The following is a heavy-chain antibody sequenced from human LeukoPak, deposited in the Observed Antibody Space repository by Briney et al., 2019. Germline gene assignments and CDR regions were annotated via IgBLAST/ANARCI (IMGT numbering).Heavy chain of an antibody. CDR2: ISGSGTNT. CDR3: AKLRVGALDY. J-gene: IGHJ4*02. D-gene: IGHD1-26*01. CDR1: GFTFSSYA. V-gene: IGHV3-23*01. Sequence: GGSLRLSCAASGFTFSSYAMNWVRQAPGKGLEWVSGISGSGTNTDYIDSVKGRFTISRDNSKNTLYLQMNSLRAEDTAVYYCAKLRVGALDYWGQGTLVTVSS.